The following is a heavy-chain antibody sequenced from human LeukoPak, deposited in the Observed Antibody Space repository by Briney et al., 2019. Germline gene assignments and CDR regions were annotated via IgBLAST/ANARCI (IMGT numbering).Heavy chain of an antibody. V-gene: IGHV4-59*01. J-gene: IGHJ4*02. CDR2: IYYSGST. CDR3: ARDRHSGNTPDY. CDR1: GGSISSYY. Sequence: PSETLSLTCTVSGGSISSYYWSWIRQPPGKGLEWIGYIYYSGSTNYNPSLKSRVTISVDTSKNQFSLKLSSVTAADTAVYYCARDRHSGNTPDYWGQGTLVTVSS. D-gene: IGHD1-26*01.